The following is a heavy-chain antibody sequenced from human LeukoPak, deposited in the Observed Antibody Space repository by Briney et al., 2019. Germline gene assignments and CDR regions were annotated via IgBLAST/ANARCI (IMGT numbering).Heavy chain of an antibody. J-gene: IGHJ3*02. CDR3: ARDEYNWNVDAFDI. D-gene: IGHD1-20*01. CDR1: GFTFSSYA. Sequence: GGSLRLSCAPPGFTFSSYAMSRVPQAPGEGRERVANIKEDGSGKYYVDSVKGRFTISRDNAKNSLYLQMNSLRAEDTAVYYCARDEYNWNVDAFDIWGQGTVVTVSS. V-gene: IGHV3-7*01. CDR2: IKEDGSGK.